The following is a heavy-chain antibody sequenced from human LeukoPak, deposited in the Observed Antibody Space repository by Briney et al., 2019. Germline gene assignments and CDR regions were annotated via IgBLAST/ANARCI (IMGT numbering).Heavy chain of an antibody. J-gene: IGHJ4*02. CDR1: GGSISSYY. CDR2: IYYSGST. D-gene: IGHD3-3*01. CDR3: ARSIRLLDNHPDY. Sequence: SETLSLTCTVSGGSISSYYWSWIRQPPGKGLEWIGYIYYSGSTNYNPSLKSRVTISVDTSKNQFSLKLSSVTAADTAVYYCARSIRLLDNHPDYWGPGTLVTVSS. V-gene: IGHV4-59*08.